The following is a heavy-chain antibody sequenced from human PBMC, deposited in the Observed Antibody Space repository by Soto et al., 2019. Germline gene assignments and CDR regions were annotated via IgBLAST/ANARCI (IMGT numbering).Heavy chain of an antibody. CDR1: GFTLSSYA. Sequence: EVQLLESGGGLVQPGGSLRVSCAASGFTLSSYAMSWVRQAPGKGLEWVSAISGSGVSTYYTDSVKGRFTISRDISKNTLYLQMNGLRAEDTAVYFCALKGPARAFDYWGQGTLVTVSP. D-gene: IGHD6-6*01. V-gene: IGHV3-23*01. J-gene: IGHJ4*02. CDR3: ALKGPARAFDY. CDR2: ISGSGVST.